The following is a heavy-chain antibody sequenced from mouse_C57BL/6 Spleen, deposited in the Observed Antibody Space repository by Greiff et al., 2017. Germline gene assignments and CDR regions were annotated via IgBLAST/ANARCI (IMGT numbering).Heavy chain of an antibody. D-gene: IGHD2-1*01. V-gene: IGHV1-80*01. CDR2: IYPGDGDT. CDR1: GYAFSSYW. J-gene: IGHJ2*01. Sequence: VQLQESGAELVKPGASVKISCKASGYAFSSYWMNWVKQRPGKGLEWIGQIYPGDGDTNYNGKFKGKATLTADKSSSTAYMQLSSLTSEDSAVYFCARDGNYWGYFDYWGQGTTLTVSS. CDR3: ARDGNYWGYFDY.